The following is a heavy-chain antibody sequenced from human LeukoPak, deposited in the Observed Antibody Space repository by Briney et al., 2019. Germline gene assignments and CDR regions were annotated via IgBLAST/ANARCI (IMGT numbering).Heavy chain of an antibody. CDR2: IWYDGSNK. CDR3: ARDGEGSWELSHGFY. J-gene: IGHJ4*02. V-gene: IGHV3-33*01. Sequence: GGSLRLSCAASGFTFSSYGMHWVRQAPGKGLEWVAVIWYDGSNKYYADSVKGRFTISRDNSKNTLYLQMNSLRAEDTAVYYCARDGEGSWELSHGFYWGQGTLVTVSS. CDR1: GFTFSSYG. D-gene: IGHD1-26*01.